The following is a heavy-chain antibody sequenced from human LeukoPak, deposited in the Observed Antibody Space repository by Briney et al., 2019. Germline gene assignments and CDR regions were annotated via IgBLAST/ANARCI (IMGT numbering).Heavy chain of an antibody. CDR2: INPNSGGT. CDR3: AREKMVGAPKLLDY. D-gene: IGHD1-26*01. Sequence: ASVKVSCKTSGYTFTKYYFHWLRQAPGQGLEWMGWINPNSGGTNYAQKFQGRVTMTRETSISTVHMELSRLRSDDTAVYFCAREKMVGAPKLLDYWGQGTLVTVSS. J-gene: IGHJ4*02. CDR1: GYTFTKYY. V-gene: IGHV1-2*02.